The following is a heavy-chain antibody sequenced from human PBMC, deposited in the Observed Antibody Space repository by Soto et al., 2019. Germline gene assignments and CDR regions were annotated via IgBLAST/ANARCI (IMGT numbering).Heavy chain of an antibody. CDR2: IRSKANTYAT. CDR3: TRHRSGWYVETN. D-gene: IGHD6-19*01. CDR1: GFPFSGSA. V-gene: IGHV3-73*01. J-gene: IGHJ4*02. Sequence: GGSLRLSCAASGFPFSGSAMHWVRQASGKGLEWVGRIRSKANTYATAYAASVKGRFTISRDDSKHTAYLQMNSVKTEDTAVYYCTRHRSGWYVETNWGQGTLVTVSS.